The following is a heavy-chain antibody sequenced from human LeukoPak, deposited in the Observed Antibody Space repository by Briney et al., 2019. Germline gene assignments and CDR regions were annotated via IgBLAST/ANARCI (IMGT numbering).Heavy chain of an antibody. CDR3: ARVADDFWSGYPHFDY. Sequence: ASVKVSCKASGYTFTGYYMHWVRQAPGQGLEWMGWINPNSGGTNYAQKFQGRVTMTRDTSISTDYMELSRLRSDDTAVYYCARVADDFWSGYPHFDYWGQGTLVTVSS. D-gene: IGHD3-3*01. J-gene: IGHJ4*02. CDR1: GYTFTGYY. CDR2: INPNSGGT. V-gene: IGHV1-2*02.